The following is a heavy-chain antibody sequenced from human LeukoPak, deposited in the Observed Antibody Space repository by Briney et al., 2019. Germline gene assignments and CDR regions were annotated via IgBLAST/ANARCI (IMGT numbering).Heavy chain of an antibody. CDR3: AGNWNADY. J-gene: IGHJ4*02. Sequence: GSLRLSCAASGFTFSIYAMIWVRQAPGKGLEWVSAISHSGDSTYYADSVKGRFTISRDNSKNTLYLQMNGLRAEDAAVYYCAGNWNADYWGQGTLVTVSS. V-gene: IGHV3-23*01. D-gene: IGHD1-1*01. CDR1: GFTFSIYA. CDR2: ISHSGDST.